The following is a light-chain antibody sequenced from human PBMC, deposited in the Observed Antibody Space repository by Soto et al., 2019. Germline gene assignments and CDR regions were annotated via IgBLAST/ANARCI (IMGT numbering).Light chain of an antibody. J-gene: IGLJ2*01. Sequence: QSVLTQPRSVSGSPGQSVTISCTGTSSDVGGYNYVSWYQQHPGKAPKLIIFEGDKRPSGVSNRFSGSKSGNAASLTISGLQSEDEAHYHCCSYAGESTVTFGGGTKVTVL. CDR1: SSDVGGYNY. V-gene: IGLV2-11*01. CDR2: EGD. CDR3: CSYAGESTVT.